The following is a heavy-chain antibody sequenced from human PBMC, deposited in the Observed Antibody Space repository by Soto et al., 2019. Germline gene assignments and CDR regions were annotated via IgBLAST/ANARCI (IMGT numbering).Heavy chain of an antibody. Sequence: QITLKESGPALVKPTQTLTLTCTFSGFSLSTSGVGVGWIRQPPGKALEWLALIYWDDDKRYSPYLESRLTITKDTTKHQVVITLTNMDPVDTATYYCAASRVVVAATDKGGFDYWGQGTLVTVSS. J-gene: IGHJ4*02. D-gene: IGHD2-15*01. V-gene: IGHV2-5*02. CDR2: IYWDDDK. CDR3: AASRVVVAATDKGGFDY. CDR1: GFSLSTSGVG.